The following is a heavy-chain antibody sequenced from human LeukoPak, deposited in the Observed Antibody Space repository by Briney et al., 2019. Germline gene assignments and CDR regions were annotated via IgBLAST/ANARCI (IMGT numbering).Heavy chain of an antibody. CDR2: INAGNGDT. D-gene: IGHD1-1*01. J-gene: IGHJ4*02. Sequence: GASVKVSCKASGYTFTSYVMHWVRRAPGQRLEWMGWINAGNGDTKYSQKFQGRVTIARDTSASTAYMELSSLRSEDTAVYYCARDRGGTGDFDYWGQGTLVTVSP. CDR1: GYTFTSYV. V-gene: IGHV1-3*01. CDR3: ARDRGGTGDFDY.